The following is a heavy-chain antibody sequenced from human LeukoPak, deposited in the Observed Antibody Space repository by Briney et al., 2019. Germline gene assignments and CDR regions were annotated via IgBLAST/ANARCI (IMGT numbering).Heavy chain of an antibody. CDR2: ISGSGGST. J-gene: IGHJ4*02. CDR1: GFTFSSYA. Sequence: GGSLRLSCAASGFTFSSYAMSWVRQAPGKGLEWVSAISGSGGSTYYADSVKGRFTISRDNSKNTLYLQMNSLRAEDTAVYYCAGAYSSSWKPMGVGYWGQGTLVTVSS. CDR3: AGAYSSSWKPMGVGY. V-gene: IGHV3-23*01. D-gene: IGHD6-13*01.